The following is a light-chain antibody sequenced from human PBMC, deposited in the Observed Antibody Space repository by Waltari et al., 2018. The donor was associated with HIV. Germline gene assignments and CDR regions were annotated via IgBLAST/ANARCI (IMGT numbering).Light chain of an antibody. Sequence: QSVLTQPPSASGTPGQRVTISCSGGSSNIGSNSVHWYQQLPGTAPRLLLYSTNQRPSRVPDRFSGSKSGTSASLAISGLQSEDEADYYCATWDDTLNGVKFGGGTKLTVL. CDR1: SSNIGSNS. CDR3: ATWDDTLNGVK. CDR2: STN. V-gene: IGLV1-44*01. J-gene: IGLJ2*01.